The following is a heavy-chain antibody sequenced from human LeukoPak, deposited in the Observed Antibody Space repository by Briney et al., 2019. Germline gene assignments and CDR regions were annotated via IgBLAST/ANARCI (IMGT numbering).Heavy chain of an antibody. J-gene: IGHJ5*02. Sequence: PGGSLRLSCAASGFTFSSYGMSWVRQAPGKGLEWVSAISGSGGSTYYADSVKGRFTISRDNSKNTLYLQMNSLRAEDTAVYYCAKDSGDGYNNCNWFDPWGQGTLVTVSS. D-gene: IGHD5-24*01. CDR2: ISGSGGST. CDR3: AKDSGDGYNNCNWFDP. V-gene: IGHV3-23*01. CDR1: GFTFSSYG.